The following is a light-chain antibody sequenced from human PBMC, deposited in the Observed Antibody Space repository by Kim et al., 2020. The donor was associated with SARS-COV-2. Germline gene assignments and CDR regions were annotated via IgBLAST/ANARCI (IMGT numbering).Light chain of an antibody. CDR1: QSIHKW. V-gene: IGKV1-5*01. CDR3: QQYNTSLRT. J-gene: IGKJ1*01. Sequence: ASVGARVTIPCRASQSIHKWLAWYQQKPGTAPKLLIYDASDLEDGVPSRFNGNGSGTEFSLTIGSLQPDDFATYYCQQYNTSLRTFGQGTKVDIK. CDR2: DAS.